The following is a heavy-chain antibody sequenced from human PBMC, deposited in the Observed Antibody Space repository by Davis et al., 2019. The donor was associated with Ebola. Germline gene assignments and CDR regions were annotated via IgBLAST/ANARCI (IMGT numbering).Heavy chain of an antibody. D-gene: IGHD3-10*01. Sequence: GESLKISCKGSGYTFINYWIGWVRQMPGKGLEWMGIIYPGDSDTRYSPSFQGQVTISADKTISTAYLQWSSLKASDTAMYYCATYYGAGYYYFDYWGQGTLVTVSS. CDR1: GYTFINYW. CDR3: ATYYGAGYYYFDY. CDR2: IYPGDSDT. J-gene: IGHJ4*02. V-gene: IGHV5-51*01.